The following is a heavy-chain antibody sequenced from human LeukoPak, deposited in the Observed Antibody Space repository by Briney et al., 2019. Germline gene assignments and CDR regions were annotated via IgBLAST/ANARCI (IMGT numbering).Heavy chain of an antibody. Sequence: GGSLRLSCAATGFTSVNYAMSWVRQAPGKGLEWVSAISGSGGSTYYADSVKGRFTISRDNSKNTLYLQMNSLRAEDTAVYYCAREAVAVYYFDYWGQGTLVTVSS. D-gene: IGHD6-19*01. CDR2: ISGSGGST. CDR3: AREAVAVYYFDY. V-gene: IGHV3-23*01. CDR1: GFTSVNYA. J-gene: IGHJ4*02.